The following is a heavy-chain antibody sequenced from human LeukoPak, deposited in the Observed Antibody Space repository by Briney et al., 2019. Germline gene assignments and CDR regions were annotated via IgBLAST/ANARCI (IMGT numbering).Heavy chain of an antibody. CDR2: INHSGST. V-gene: IGHV4-34*01. J-gene: IGHJ4*02. CDR3: ARALVVETYFDY. D-gene: IGHD3-22*01. CDR1: GGSFSGYY. Sequence: SETLSLTCAVYGGSFSGYYWSWIRQPPGKGLEWIGEINHSGSTNYNPSLKSRVTISVDTSKNQFSLKLSSATAADTAVYYCARALVVETYFDYWGQGTLVTVSS.